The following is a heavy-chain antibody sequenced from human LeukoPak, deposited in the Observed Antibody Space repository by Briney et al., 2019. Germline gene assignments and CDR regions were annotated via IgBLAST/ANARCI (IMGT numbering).Heavy chain of an antibody. D-gene: IGHD6-19*01. CDR2: INHSGST. CDR1: GGSFSGYY. J-gene: IGHJ5*02. Sequence: SEPLSLTCAVYGGSFSGYYWCWSRQPPVKGPERIGEINHSGSTNYNPSLKSRVTISVDTSKNQFSLKLSSVTAADTAVYYCARGRYSSGWYIARWFDPWGQGTLVTVSS. CDR3: ARGRYSSGWYIARWFDP. V-gene: IGHV4-34*01.